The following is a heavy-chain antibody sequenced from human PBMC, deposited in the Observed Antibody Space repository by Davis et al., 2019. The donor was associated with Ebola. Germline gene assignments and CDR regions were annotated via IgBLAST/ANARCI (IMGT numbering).Heavy chain of an antibody. Sequence: GESLKISCAASGFTFSDYAMNWVRQAPGKDPEWIASITGRSGSTFYAGSVKGRFAISRDNAKDTVYLQMESLRGDDTALYYCAKGPTAMVLYYFDAWGQGTLVTVSS. V-gene: IGHV3-23*01. CDR2: ITGRSGST. CDR1: GFTFSDYA. D-gene: IGHD5-18*01. CDR3: AKGPTAMVLYYFDA. J-gene: IGHJ1*01.